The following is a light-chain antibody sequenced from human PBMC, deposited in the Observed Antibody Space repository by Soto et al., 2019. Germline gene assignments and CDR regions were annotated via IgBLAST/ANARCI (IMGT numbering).Light chain of an antibody. CDR1: SSDVGGYNY. Sequence: QSALTQPASVSGSPGQSITMSCTGTSSDVGGYNYVSWYQQHPGKAPKVMIYDVSYRPSGVSNRFSGSKSGNTASLTISGLQVEDEADYYCSSYTSVSTRVVFGGGTKLTVL. CDR2: DVS. CDR3: SSYTSVSTRVV. J-gene: IGLJ2*01. V-gene: IGLV2-14*03.